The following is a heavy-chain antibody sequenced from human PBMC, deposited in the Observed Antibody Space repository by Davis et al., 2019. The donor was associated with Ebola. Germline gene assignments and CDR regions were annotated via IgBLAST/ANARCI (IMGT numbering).Heavy chain of an antibody. D-gene: IGHD1-1*01. J-gene: IGHJ4*02. V-gene: IGHV1-18*04. CDR2: INPHNGNT. CDR3: ARAQFPTTSDY. Sequence: ASVKVSCKASGYTFPNYGITWVRQAPGHGIEWMGWINPHNGNTNYAQNVQGRVTMTTDTSTTTAYMEVGSLRSDDTAVYYCARAQFPTTSDYWGQGTLVTVSS. CDR1: GYTFPNYG.